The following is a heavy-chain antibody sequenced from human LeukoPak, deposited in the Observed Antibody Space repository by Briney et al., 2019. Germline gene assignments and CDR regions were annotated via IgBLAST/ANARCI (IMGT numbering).Heavy chain of an antibody. V-gene: IGHV4-4*07. CDR1: GGSISSYY. CDR3: ARDPETNCSSTSCSFDP. CDR2: IYTSGST. D-gene: IGHD2-2*01. J-gene: IGHJ5*02. Sequence: SETLSLTCTVSGGSISSYYWSWIRQPAGKGLEWIGRIYTSGSTNYNPSLKSRVTMSVDTSKNQFSLKLSSVTAADTAVYYCARDPETNCSSTSCSFDPWGQGTLVTVSS.